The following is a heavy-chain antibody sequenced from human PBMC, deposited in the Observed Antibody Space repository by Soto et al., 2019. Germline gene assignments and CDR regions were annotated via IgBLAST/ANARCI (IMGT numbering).Heavy chain of an antibody. J-gene: IGHJ3*01. CDR2: IHYSGTT. D-gene: IGHD5-12*01. CDR1: GGSTTNYY. V-gene: IGHV4-59*08. Sequence: QVQLQESGPGLVKPSETLSLTCTVSGGSTTNYYWSWIRQPPGKGLEWMGYIHYSGTTNYNPSLKSRLTLSVDTSKSQFSLKVTSVTAADTAVYYCARLSRNGYNWGDVFDLWGQGTMVTVSS. CDR3: ARLSRNGYNWGDVFDL.